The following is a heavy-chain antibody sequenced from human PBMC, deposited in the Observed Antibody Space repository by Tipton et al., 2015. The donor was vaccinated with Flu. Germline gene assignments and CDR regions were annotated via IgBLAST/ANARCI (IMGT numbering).Heavy chain of an antibody. CDR2: IYTNGRT. Sequence: TLSLTCNVSGASISSGSYYWSWIRQPAGKGLQWIGRIYTNGRTNYNPSLESRVSISADTSKNDFSLSLSSVTAADTAMYYCARYRGSNARGEINDAFDICGQRAMVSVTS. J-gene: IGHJ3*02. D-gene: IGHD1-26*01. V-gene: IGHV4-61*02. CDR3: ARYRGSNARGEINDAFDI. CDR1: GASISSGSYY.